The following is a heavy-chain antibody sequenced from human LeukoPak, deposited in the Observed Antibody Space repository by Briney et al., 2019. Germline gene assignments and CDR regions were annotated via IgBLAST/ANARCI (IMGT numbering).Heavy chain of an antibody. D-gene: IGHD2-2*01. Sequence: GGSLRLSCAVSGFTFSTYWMSWVRQAPGKGLEWVDNIRQDGGAKYYVDSVRGRFTISRDNAKNSLYLQMNSLRAEDTGVYYCATSSDAPANMWGQGTLVTVSS. V-gene: IGHV3-7*01. J-gene: IGHJ4*02. CDR3: ATSSDAPANM. CDR2: IRQDGGAK. CDR1: GFTFSTYW.